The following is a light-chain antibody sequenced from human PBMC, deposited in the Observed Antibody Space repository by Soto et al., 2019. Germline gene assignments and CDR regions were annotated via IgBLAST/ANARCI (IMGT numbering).Light chain of an antibody. Sequence: DIQMTQSPSSLSASVGDRVTITCRASQSISSYLNWYQQKPGKAPKLLIYAASSLQSGVPSRFSGSGSGTDFTLTISSRQPEDFATYYCQQTYSTPQTFGQGNKLEIK. J-gene: IGKJ2*01. CDR3: QQTYSTPQT. V-gene: IGKV1-39*01. CDR1: QSISSY. CDR2: AAS.